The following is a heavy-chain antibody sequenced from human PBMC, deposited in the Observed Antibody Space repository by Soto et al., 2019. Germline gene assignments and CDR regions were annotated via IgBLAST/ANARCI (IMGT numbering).Heavy chain of an antibody. D-gene: IGHD3-3*01. V-gene: IGHV1-18*01. CDR1: GYGFTTYG. J-gene: IGHJ4*02. CDR3: ARWRDGDY. Sequence: QVHLVQSGAEVKKPGASVKVSCKGSGYGFTTYGITWGRQAPGQGLEWMAWISAHNGNTNYAKKLQGRVTVTRDTSPSTAYMELRSLRSDDTAVYYCARWRDGDYWGQGALVTVSS. CDR2: ISAHNGNT.